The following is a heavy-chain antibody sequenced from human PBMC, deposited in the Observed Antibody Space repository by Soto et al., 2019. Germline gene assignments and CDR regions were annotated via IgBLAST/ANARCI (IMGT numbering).Heavy chain of an antibody. V-gene: IGHV1-18*01. CDR2: ISAYNGDT. Sequence: ASVKVSCKASGYTFTNYGITWVRQAPGQGLEWMGWISAYNGDTHYTQRLRGRVTMTTDTSTSTAYMELRSLRSDDTAVYYCAREVIVCCGSGYGSSFDEWGQGTLDTVSS. D-gene: IGHD6-25*01. CDR3: AREVIVCCGSGYGSSFDE. CDR1: GYTFTNYG. J-gene: IGHJ4*02.